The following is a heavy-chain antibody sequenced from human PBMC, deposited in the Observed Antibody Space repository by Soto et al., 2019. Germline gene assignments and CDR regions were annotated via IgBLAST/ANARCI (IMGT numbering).Heavy chain of an antibody. D-gene: IGHD3-22*01. V-gene: IGHV3-53*04. CDR2: IYSGGST. CDR1: GFTVGSNY. Sequence: EVQLVESGGGLVQPGGSLRLSCAASGFTVGSNYMSWVRQAPGKGLEWVSVIYSGGSTYYADSVKGRFTISRHNSKNTLYLQMNSLRAEDTAVYYCARDPYYDSSGYLASYGMDVWGQGTTVTVSS. CDR3: ARDPYYDSSGYLASYGMDV. J-gene: IGHJ6*02.